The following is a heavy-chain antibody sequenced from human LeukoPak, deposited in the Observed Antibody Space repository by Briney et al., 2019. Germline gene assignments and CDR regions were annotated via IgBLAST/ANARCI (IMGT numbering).Heavy chain of an antibody. CDR2: IYYSGST. Sequence: PSETLSLTCTVSGGSISSYYWSWIRQPPGKGLGCIGYIYYSGSTNYNPSLKSRVTISVDTSKNQFSLKLSSVTATDTAVYYCATVSIVGGHFDYWGQGTLVTVSS. CDR3: ATVSIVGGHFDY. V-gene: IGHV4-59*08. J-gene: IGHJ4*02. D-gene: IGHD1-26*01. CDR1: GGSISSYY.